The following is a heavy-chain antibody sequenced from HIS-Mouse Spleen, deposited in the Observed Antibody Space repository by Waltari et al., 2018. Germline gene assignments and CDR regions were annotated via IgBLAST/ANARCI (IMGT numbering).Heavy chain of an antibody. Sequence: QLQLQESGPGLVKPSETLSLTCTVSGGSISSSSYYWGWIRQPPGKGLEWIGGIYYSGSTYYNPSLKSRVTISVDTSKNQFSLKLSSVTAADTAVYYCAREIPYSSSWYDWYFDLWDRGTLVTVSS. CDR1: GGSISSSSYY. J-gene: IGHJ2*01. V-gene: IGHV4-39*07. CDR2: IYYSGST. D-gene: IGHD6-13*01. CDR3: AREIPYSSSWYDWYFDL.